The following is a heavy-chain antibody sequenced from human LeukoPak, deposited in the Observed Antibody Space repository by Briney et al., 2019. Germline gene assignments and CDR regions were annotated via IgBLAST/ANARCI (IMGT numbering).Heavy chain of an antibody. J-gene: IGHJ4*02. Sequence: PGGSLRLSCAASGFTLSSYAMSWVRQAPGKGLDWVSAISGSGGSTYYADSVKGRFTISRDNSKNTLYLQMNSLRAEDTAVYYCAKSLDYYSSTPGTYWGQGTLVTVSS. V-gene: IGHV3-23*01. CDR3: AKSLDYYSSTPGTY. CDR1: GFTLSSYA. CDR2: ISGSGGST. D-gene: IGHD2-21*01.